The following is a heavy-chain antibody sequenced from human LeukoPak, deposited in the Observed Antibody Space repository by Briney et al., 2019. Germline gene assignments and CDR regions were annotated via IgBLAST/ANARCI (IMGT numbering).Heavy chain of an antibody. D-gene: IGHD2-15*01. V-gene: IGHV3-7*01. J-gene: IGHJ5*02. Sequence: GGSLRLSCAASGFSFSSYWMSWVRQGPGKGLEWVANIKQDGSERYYVDSVKGRFTISRDNAKNSLYVQMNSLRDEDTGVYYCARGLLANWFDPWGQGTLVTVSS. CDR3: ARGLLANWFDP. CDR1: GFSFSSYW. CDR2: IKQDGSER.